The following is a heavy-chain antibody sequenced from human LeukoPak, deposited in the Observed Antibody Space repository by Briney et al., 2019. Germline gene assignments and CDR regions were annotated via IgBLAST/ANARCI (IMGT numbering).Heavy chain of an antibody. J-gene: IGHJ4*02. D-gene: IGHD1-1*01. CDR2: SRGNDGRA. CDR1: GYDFPVIA. V-gene: IGHV1-18*04. CDR3: ARATSEGDREPTGYFDY. Sequence: ASVKLSFNTAGYDFPVIAISWARQPPGQGLEREGGSRGNDGRAISAHTDHERVTITTDTATTTVYMELRSLKFNDPAVYYWARATSEGDREPTGYFDYWGQGSLVIVSS.